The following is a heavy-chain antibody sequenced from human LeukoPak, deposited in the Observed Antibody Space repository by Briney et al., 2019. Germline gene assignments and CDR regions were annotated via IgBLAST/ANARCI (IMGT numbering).Heavy chain of an antibody. D-gene: IGHD3-9*01. Sequence: SETLSLTCTVSGGSISSGGYYWSWIRQHPGKGLEWIGYIYYSGSTYYNPSLKSRVTISVDTSKNQFSLKLSSVTAADTAVYYCARHGADFDWSTSYYFDYWGQGTLVTVSS. V-gene: IGHV4-31*03. J-gene: IGHJ4*02. CDR3: ARHGADFDWSTSYYFDY. CDR2: IYYSGST. CDR1: GGSISSGGYY.